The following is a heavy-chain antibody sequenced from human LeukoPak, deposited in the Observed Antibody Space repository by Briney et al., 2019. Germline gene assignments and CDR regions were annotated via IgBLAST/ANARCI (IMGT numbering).Heavy chain of an antibody. D-gene: IGHD4-17*01. CDR3: ARDFFGDYENDYDY. V-gene: IGHV4-34*01. Sequence: SETLSLTCAVYGGSFSGYYWSWIRQPPGKGLEWIGEINHSGGTNYNPSLKSRVTISVDTSKNQFSLKLSSVTAADTAVYYCARDFFGDYENDYDYWGQGTLVTVSS. CDR1: GGSFSGYY. CDR2: INHSGGT. J-gene: IGHJ4*02.